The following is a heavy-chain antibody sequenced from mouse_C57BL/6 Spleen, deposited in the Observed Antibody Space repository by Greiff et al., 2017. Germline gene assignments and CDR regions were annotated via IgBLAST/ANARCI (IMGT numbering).Heavy chain of an antibody. CDR1: GYTFTDYN. V-gene: IGHV1-22*01. CDR2: INPNNGGT. J-gene: IGHJ3*01. Sequence: EVQLQQSGPELVKPGASVKMSCKASGYTFTDYNMHWVKQSHGKSLEWIGYINPNNGGTSYNQKFKGKATLTVNKSSSTAYMELRSLTSEDSAVYYCARDGIYYGNSWWAYWGQGTLVTVSA. CDR3: ARDGIYYGNSWWAY. D-gene: IGHD2-1*01.